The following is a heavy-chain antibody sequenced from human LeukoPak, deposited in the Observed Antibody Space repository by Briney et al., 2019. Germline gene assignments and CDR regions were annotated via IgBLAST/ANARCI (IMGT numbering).Heavy chain of an antibody. CDR2: ISGSGGNT. D-gene: IGHD6-13*01. CDR3: AKGDRAYSSSWYGLDY. CDR1: GFSFSSFA. Sequence: PGGSLRLSCAASGFSFSSFAMSWVRQAPGKGLEWVSAISGSGGNTYYADSVKGRFTISRDNSKNTLYLQMNSLRAEDTAVYCCAKGDRAYSSSWYGLDYWGQGTLVTVSS. J-gene: IGHJ4*02. V-gene: IGHV3-23*01.